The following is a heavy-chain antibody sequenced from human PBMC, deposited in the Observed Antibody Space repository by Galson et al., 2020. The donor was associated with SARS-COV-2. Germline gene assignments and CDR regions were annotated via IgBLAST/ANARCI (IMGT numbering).Heavy chain of an antibody. CDR2: ISYDGSNK. CDR3: ARPGSGSYFSAFDI. CDR1: GFTFSSYA. V-gene: IGHV3-30*01. Sequence: GGSLRLSCAASGFTFSSYAMHWVRQAPGKGLEWVAVISYDGSNKYYADSVKGRVTISRDNSKNTLYLQMNSLRAEDTAVYYCARPGSGSYFSAFDIWGQGTMVTVSS. J-gene: IGHJ3*02. D-gene: IGHD3-10*01.